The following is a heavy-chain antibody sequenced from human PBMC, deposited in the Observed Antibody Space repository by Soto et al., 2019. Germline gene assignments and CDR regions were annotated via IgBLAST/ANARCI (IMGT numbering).Heavy chain of an antibody. CDR3: AGWNYDY. J-gene: IGHJ4*01. CDR1: GLTFMSYG. V-gene: IGHV3-23*01. Sequence: PGWSLRLSCAASGLTFMSYGMIWVRQAPGKGLEWVSAISQSAGGNTYYADSVKGRFTISRDDSKNTLYLQMDSLRPEDTAQYYCAGWNYDYWGHGTQVTVSS. CDR2: ISQSAGGNT. D-gene: IGHD1-7*01.